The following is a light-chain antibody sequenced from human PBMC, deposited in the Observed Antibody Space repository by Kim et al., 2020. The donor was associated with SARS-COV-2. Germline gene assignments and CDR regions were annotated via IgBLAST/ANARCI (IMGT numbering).Light chain of an antibody. CDR3: QQSYIAPFT. Sequence: DIQMTQSPSSLSASVGDRVTITCRTSQSISSHLNWYHQKPGRAPKLLIYAASTLQGGVPSRFSGSGSETDFTLTISSLQPEDFATYFCQQSYIAPFTFGPGTKVDIK. J-gene: IGKJ3*01. CDR2: AAS. CDR1: QSISSH. V-gene: IGKV1-39*01.